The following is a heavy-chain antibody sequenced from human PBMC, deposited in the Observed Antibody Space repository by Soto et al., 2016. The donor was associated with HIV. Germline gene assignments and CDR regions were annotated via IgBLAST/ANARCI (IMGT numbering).Heavy chain of an antibody. V-gene: IGHV3-23*01. Sequence: EVQLLESGGGLVQPGGSLRLSCAASGFTFSSYAMSWVRQAPGKGLEWVSAISGSGGSTYYADSVKGRFTISRDNSKNTLYLQMNSLRAEDTAVYYCAKEPNYDILTGYYSYFDYWGQGTLVTVSS. D-gene: IGHD3-9*01. CDR1: GFTFSSYA. CDR3: AKEPNYDILTGYYSYFDY. CDR2: ISGSGGST. J-gene: IGHJ4*02.